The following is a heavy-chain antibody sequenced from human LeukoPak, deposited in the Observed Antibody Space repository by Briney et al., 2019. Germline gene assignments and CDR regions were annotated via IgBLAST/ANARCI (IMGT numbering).Heavy chain of an antibody. Sequence: GGSLRLFCAASGFTFSSYGMHWVRQAPGKGLEWVSVIYSGGSTYYADSVKGRFTISRDNSKNTLYLQMNSLRAEDTAVYYCAKGAYSSSWAAFDYWGQGTLVTVSS. CDR2: IYSGGST. D-gene: IGHD6-13*01. J-gene: IGHJ4*02. V-gene: IGHV3-NL1*01. CDR1: GFTFSSYG. CDR3: AKGAYSSSWAAFDY.